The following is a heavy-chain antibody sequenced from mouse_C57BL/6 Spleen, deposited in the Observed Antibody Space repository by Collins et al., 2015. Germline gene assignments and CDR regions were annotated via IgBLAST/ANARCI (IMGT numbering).Heavy chain of an antibody. D-gene: IGHD2-1*01. CDR2: INPNYGTT. CDR1: GYSFTDYN. Sequence: SGPELVKPGASVKISCKASGYSFTDYNMNWVKQNNGKRLEWIGVINPNYGTTFYNQKFKDKATLTVDQSSSTVHMQLDSLTSEDSAVYYCATLPYYGMDSWGQGTSVTVSS. V-gene: IGHV1-39*01. CDR3: ATLPYYGMDS. J-gene: IGHJ4*01.